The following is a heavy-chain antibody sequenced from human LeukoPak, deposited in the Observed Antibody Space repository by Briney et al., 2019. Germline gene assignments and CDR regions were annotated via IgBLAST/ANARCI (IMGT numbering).Heavy chain of an antibody. CDR1: GFILSSYS. CDR2: ISRNGGDT. J-gene: IGHJ1*01. Sequence: GGSLRLSCAASGFILSSYSMHWVRQAPGKGLQFVSAISRNGGDTYYANSVKGRFTISRDISKNTLYLQMGSLRPEDMAVYYCARVDSGSACASWGQGILVTVSS. CDR3: ARVDSGSACAS. V-gene: IGHV3-64*01. D-gene: IGHD6-19*01.